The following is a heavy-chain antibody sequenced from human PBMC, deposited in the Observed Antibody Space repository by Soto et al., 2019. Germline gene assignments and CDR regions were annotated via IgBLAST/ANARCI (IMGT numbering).Heavy chain of an antibody. V-gene: IGHV1-8*01. CDR3: ARGRHYDILTGYYTPYYYYGMDV. D-gene: IGHD3-9*01. J-gene: IGHJ6*02. Sequence: ASVKVSCKASGYTFTCYDINWVRQATGQGLEWMGWMNPNSGNTGYAQKFQGRVTMTRNTSISTAYMELSSLRSEDTAVYYCARGRHYDILTGYYTPYYYYGMDVWGQGTTVTVSS. CDR1: GYTFTCYD. CDR2: MNPNSGNT.